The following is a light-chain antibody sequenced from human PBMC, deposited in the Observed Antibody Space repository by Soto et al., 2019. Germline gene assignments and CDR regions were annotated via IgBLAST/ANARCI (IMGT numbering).Light chain of an antibody. J-gene: IGKJ4*01. CDR1: QGVSSSY. CDR3: QQYGSSPLT. V-gene: IGKV3-20*01. CDR2: GAS. Sequence: EIVLTQSPGTLSFSPWEVATLSSMASQGVSSSYLAWYQQKPVQSPMLLIYGASSRATASPDSFSGSGSRTDVTLIISRLEPEDLEVYYCQQYGSSPLTLGGGNKVDLK.